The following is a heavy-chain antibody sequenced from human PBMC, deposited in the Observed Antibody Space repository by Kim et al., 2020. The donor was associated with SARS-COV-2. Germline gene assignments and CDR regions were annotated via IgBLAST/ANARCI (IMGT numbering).Heavy chain of an antibody. CDR1: GDTFSSYG. CDR2: IIANNGNA. J-gene: IGHJ4*02. Sequence: ASVKVSCKASGDTFSSYGISWVRQAPGQGLEWMGWIIANNGNANYAQKLQGRVTMTADTSTSTAYMELRSLRSDDTAVYYCARGLQGERLGNGDYWGQGTLVTVSS. D-gene: IGHD1-26*01. CDR3: ARGLQGERLGNGDY. V-gene: IGHV1-18*01.